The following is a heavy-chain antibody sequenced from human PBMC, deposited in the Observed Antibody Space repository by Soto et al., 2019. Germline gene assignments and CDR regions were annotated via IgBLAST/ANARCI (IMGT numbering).Heavy chain of an antibody. CDR1: GYTFTSYG. Sequence: ASVKVSCKASGYTFTSYGISWVRQAPGQGLEWMGWISAYTGNTNYAQKLQGRVTMTTDTSTSTAYMELRSLRSDDTAVYYCAREPRITIFGVVITRYYYYCMDFWGQGTTVTVSS. D-gene: IGHD3-3*01. CDR2: ISAYTGNT. CDR3: AREPRITIFGVVITRYYYYCMDF. V-gene: IGHV1-18*04. J-gene: IGHJ6*02.